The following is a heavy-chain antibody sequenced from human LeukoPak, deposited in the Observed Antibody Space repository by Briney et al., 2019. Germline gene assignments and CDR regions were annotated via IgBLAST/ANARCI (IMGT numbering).Heavy chain of an antibody. D-gene: IGHD6-19*01. Sequence: PSETLSLTCTVSGGSISSSSYYWGWIRQPPGKGLEWIGSIYYSGSTYYNPSLKSRVTISVDTSKNQFSLKLSSVTAADTAVYYCARSPPPRLGAVDYWGQGTLVTVSS. CDR1: GGSISSSSYY. CDR2: IYYSGST. J-gene: IGHJ4*02. V-gene: IGHV4-39*07. CDR3: ARSPPPRLGAVDY.